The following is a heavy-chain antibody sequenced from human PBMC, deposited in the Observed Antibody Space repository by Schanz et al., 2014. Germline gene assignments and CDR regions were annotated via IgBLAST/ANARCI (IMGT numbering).Heavy chain of an antibody. D-gene: IGHD1-1*01. CDR1: GGTFSSYS. CDR3: ARDVGRPGHFWYFDL. CDR2: IIPILGIA. J-gene: IGHJ2*01. Sequence: QVQLVQSGAEVKKPGSSVKVSCKASGGTFSSYSISWVRQAPGQGLEWMGRIIPILGIANYAQKFQGRVTNTADKSTNTAYMDLSSLRPEDTAVYCYARDVGRPGHFWYFDLWGRGTLVTVSS. V-gene: IGHV1-69*04.